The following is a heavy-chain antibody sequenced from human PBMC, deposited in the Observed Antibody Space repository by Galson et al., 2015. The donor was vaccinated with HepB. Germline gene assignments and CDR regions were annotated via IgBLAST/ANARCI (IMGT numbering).Heavy chain of an antibody. Sequence: SLRLSCAASGFTFSSYSMNWVRQAPGKGLEWVSSISSSSSYIYYADSVKGRFTISRDNAKNSLYLQMNSLRAEDTAVYYCARDLRRLEGNKGSIDYWGQGTLVTVSS. CDR3: ARDLRRLEGNKGSIDY. CDR2: ISSSSSYI. D-gene: IGHD1-1*01. V-gene: IGHV3-21*01. J-gene: IGHJ4*02. CDR1: GFTFSSYS.